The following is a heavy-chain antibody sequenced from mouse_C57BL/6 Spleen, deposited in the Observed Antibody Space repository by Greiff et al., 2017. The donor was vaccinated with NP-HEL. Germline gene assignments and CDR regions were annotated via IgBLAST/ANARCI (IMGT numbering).Heavy chain of an antibody. V-gene: IGHV5-17*01. D-gene: IGHD1-1*01. CDR2: ISSGSSTI. CDR1: GFTFSDYG. CDR3: ARRRNYYGSSYYAMDY. Sequence: EVKLVESGGGLVKPGGSLKLSCAASGFTFSDYGMHWVRQAPEKGLEWVAYISSGSSTIYYADTVKGRFTISRDNAKNTLFLQMTRLRSEDTAMYYCARRRNYYGSSYYAMDYWGQGTSVTVSS. J-gene: IGHJ4*01.